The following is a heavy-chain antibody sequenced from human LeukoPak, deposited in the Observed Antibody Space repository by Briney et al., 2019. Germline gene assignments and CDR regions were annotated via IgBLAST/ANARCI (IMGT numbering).Heavy chain of an antibody. Sequence: NTGGSLRLSCAASGFTFSSYSMNWVRQAPGKDLEWVSSITSSSSHVYYADSVKGRFTISRDNAKNSLYLQMNSLRAEDTAVYYCARRHQLPSSWYMDVWGKGTTVTVSS. V-gene: IGHV3-21*01. D-gene: IGHD2-2*01. CDR1: GFTFSSYS. CDR2: ITSSSSHV. CDR3: ARRHQLPSSWYMDV. J-gene: IGHJ6*03.